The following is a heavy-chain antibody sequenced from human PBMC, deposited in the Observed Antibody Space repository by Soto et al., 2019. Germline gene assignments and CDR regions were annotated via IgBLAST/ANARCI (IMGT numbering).Heavy chain of an antibody. CDR1: GFSFDDYT. CDR2: ITWDGGST. V-gene: IGHV3-43*01. J-gene: IGHJ4*02. CDR3: AKDINSSGWYSLDY. D-gene: IGHD6-19*01. Sequence: DVQLVESGGVVVQPGGSLRLSCAASGFSFDDYTMHWVRQGPGKGLEWDSLITWDGGSTYYADSVKGRFTISRDNSKNSLYLQMNSLRTEDTALYYCAKDINSSGWYSLDYWGQGTLVTVSS.